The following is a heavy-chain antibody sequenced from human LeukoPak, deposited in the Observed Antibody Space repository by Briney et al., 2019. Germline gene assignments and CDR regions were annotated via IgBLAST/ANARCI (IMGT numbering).Heavy chain of an antibody. V-gene: IGHV4-59*01. CDR2: IYYSGST. J-gene: IGHJ6*02. D-gene: IGHD6-19*01. Sequence: SETLSLTCTVSGGSIGSYYWSWIRQPPGKGLEWIGYIYYSGSTNYNPSLKSRVTISVDTSKNQFSLKLSSVTAADTAVYYCARVIGLAHYYYGMDVWGQGTTVTVSS. CDR1: GGSIGSYY. CDR3: ARVIGLAHYYYGMDV.